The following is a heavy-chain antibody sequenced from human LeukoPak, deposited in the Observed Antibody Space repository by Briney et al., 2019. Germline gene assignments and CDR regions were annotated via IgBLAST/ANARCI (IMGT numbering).Heavy chain of an antibody. V-gene: IGHV3-11*01. Sequence: GGSLRLSCAASGARFSDHYMSWIRQAPGKGLEWISYISSSGSNIHYAASMRGRVTISRDNANNSLTLHMSSLRAEDTAVYYCAGALMVAAFDSWGQGTLVTVSS. CDR3: AGALMVAAFDS. D-gene: IGHD2-15*01. J-gene: IGHJ4*02. CDR2: ISSSGSNI. CDR1: GARFSDHY.